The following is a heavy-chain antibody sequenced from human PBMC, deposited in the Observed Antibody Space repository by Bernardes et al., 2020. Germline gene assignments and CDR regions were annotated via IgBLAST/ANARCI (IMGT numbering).Heavy chain of an antibody. CDR1: GYTFTSYD. CDR3: ARGHPLVAGTGFDP. Sequence: ASVKVSCKASGYTFTSYDINWVRQATGQGLEWMGWMNPNSGNTGYAQKFQGRVTMTRNTSISTAYMELSSLRSEDTAVYYCARGHPLVAGTGFDPWGQGTLVTVSS. V-gene: IGHV1-8*01. D-gene: IGHD6-19*01. CDR2: MNPNSGNT. J-gene: IGHJ5*02.